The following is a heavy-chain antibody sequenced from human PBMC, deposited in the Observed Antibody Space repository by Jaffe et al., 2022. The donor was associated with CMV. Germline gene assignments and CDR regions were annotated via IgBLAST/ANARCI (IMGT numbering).Heavy chain of an antibody. Sequence: QLQLQESGPGLVKPSETLSLTCTVSGDSISSINYYWGWIRQPPGKGLEWIGSIYYIGSTYDNPSLKSRVTMSVDTSQNQFSLNLTAVTAADTAVYYCARQGRSLVSSRYYFDYWGQGILVTVSS. CDR3: ARQGRSLVSSRYYFDY. CDR1: GDSISSINYY. CDR2: IYYIGST. V-gene: IGHV4-39*01. D-gene: IGHD6-13*01. J-gene: IGHJ4*02.